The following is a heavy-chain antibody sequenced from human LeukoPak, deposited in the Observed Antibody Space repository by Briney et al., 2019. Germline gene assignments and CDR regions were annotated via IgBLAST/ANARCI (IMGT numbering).Heavy chain of an antibody. V-gene: IGHV3-23*01. J-gene: IGHJ4*02. D-gene: IGHD3-3*01. CDR3: AKGITIFGVVAEGFDH. Sequence: GGSLRLPCAASGFTFSSYAMSWVRQAPGKGLEWVSAISGSGGSTYYADSVKGRFTISRDNSKNTLYLQMNSLITEDTAVYYCAKGITIFGVVAEGFDHWGQGSLVTVSS. CDR1: GFTFSSYA. CDR2: ISGSGGST.